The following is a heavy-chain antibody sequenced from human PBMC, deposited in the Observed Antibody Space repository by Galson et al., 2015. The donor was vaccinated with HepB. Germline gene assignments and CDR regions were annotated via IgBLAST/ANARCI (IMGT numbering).Heavy chain of an antibody. Sequence: SVKVSCKASGYTFTSYYMHWVRQAPGQGLEWMGIINPSGGSTSYAQKFQGRVTMTRDTSTSTVYMELSSLRSEDTAVYYCARRIAVAGHPSWFDPWGQGTLVTVSS. CDR2: INPSGGST. CDR3: ARRIAVAGHPSWFDP. D-gene: IGHD6-19*01. J-gene: IGHJ5*02. CDR1: GYTFTSYY. V-gene: IGHV1-46*03.